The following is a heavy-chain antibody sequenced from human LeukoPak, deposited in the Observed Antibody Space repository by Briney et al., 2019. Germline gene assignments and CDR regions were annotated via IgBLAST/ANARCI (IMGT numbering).Heavy chain of an antibody. CDR1: GFTFSSYA. CDR2: ISGSGGST. J-gene: IGHJ4*02. CDR3: AKGYYYDSSGYFDY. D-gene: IGHD3-22*01. V-gene: IGHV3-23*01. Sequence: PGASLRLSCAASGFTFSSYAMSWVRQAPGKGLEWVSAISGSGGSTYYADSVKGRFTISRDNSKNTLYLQMNSLRAEDTAVYYCAKGYYYDSSGYFDYWGQGTLVTVSS.